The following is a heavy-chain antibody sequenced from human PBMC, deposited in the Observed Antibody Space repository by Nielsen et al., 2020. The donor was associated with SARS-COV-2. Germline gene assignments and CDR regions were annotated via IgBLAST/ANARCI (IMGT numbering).Heavy chain of an antibody. CDR3: ARGEGSGIDY. Sequence: GESLKISCAVSGFPLLNYDMHWVRQVKGKGLEWVATIASAGDTFYPGSVRGRFTVSRDSGKNSFYLQMNSLTPEDTAIYYCARGEGSGIDYWGQGTLVTVSS. CDR2: IASAGDT. J-gene: IGHJ4*02. CDR1: GFPLLNYD. V-gene: IGHV3-13*01. D-gene: IGHD3-10*01.